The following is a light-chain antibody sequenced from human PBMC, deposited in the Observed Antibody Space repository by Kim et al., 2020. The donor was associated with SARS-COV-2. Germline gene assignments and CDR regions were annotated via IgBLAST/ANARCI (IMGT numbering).Light chain of an antibody. Sequence: EIVLTQSPGTLSLSPGERVTLSCRASQSISSNYLAWYQQRPGQAPRLLMYDVSTRATGIPDRFTGSGSGTDFTLTISKLEHEDFAVYYCQQHHDSPLTFGGGTKVDIK. CDR3: QQHHDSPLT. CDR2: DVS. J-gene: IGKJ4*01. V-gene: IGKV3-20*01. CDR1: QSISSNY.